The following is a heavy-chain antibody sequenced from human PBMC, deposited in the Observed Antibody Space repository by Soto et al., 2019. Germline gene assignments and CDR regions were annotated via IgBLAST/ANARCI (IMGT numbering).Heavy chain of an antibody. CDR2: IIPIFGTA. CDR3: ARGGGRGYCSGGSCYSGGY. V-gene: IGHV1-69*12. CDR1: GGTFSSYA. Sequence: QVQLVQSGAEVKKPGSSVKVSCKASGGTFSSYAISWVRQAPGQGLEWMGGIIPIFGTANYAQKFQGRVTITADESTSTAYMGLRSLRSEDTAVYYCARGGGRGYCSGGSCYSGGYWGQGTLVTVSS. D-gene: IGHD2-15*01. J-gene: IGHJ4*02.